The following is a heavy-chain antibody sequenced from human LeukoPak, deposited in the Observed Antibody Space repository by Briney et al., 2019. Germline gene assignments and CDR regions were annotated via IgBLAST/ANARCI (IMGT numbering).Heavy chain of an antibody. J-gene: IGHJ4*02. V-gene: IGHV4-34*01. CDR1: GGSFSGYY. D-gene: IGHD3-16*02. CDR2: INHSGST. CDR3: ARVNYDYVWGSYRYYYFDY. Sequence: SETLSLTCAVYGGSFSGYYWSWIRQPPGKGLEWIGEINHSGSTNYNPSLKSRVTISVDTSKNQFSLKLSSVTAADTAVYYCARVNYDYVWGSYRYYYFDYWGQGTLVTVSS.